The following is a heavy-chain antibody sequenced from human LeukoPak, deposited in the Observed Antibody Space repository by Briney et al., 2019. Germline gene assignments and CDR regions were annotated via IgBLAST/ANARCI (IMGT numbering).Heavy chain of an antibody. V-gene: IGHV4-59*01. CDR2: IYYGGST. Sequence: PSETLSLTCTVSGGSISSYYWSWIRQPPGKGLGWIGYIYYGGSTNYNPSLKSRVTISVDTSKNQFSLKLSSVTAADTAVYYCARDSGWFGELSFDYWGQGTLVTVSS. D-gene: IGHD3-10*01. CDR1: GGSISSYY. J-gene: IGHJ4*02. CDR3: ARDSGWFGELSFDY.